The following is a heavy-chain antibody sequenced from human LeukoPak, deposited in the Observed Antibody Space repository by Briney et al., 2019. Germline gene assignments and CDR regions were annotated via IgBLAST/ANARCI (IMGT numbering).Heavy chain of an antibody. D-gene: IGHD3-3*01. CDR1: AYTFTGYY. CDR2: TNPKSGGT. Sequence: GASVKVSSMASAYTFTGYYMHWVRQAPGQGLEWMGWTNPKSGGTNYAQKFEGWATMTRDTSISPAYMELSRLRSDDAAVYYCARDLDDYWGQGTLVTVS. V-gene: IGHV1-2*04. CDR3: ARDLDDY. J-gene: IGHJ4*02.